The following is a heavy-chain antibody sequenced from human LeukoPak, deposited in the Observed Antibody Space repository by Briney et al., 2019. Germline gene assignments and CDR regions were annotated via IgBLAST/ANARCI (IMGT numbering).Heavy chain of an antibody. CDR3: AKDGSGSYYLILDY. V-gene: IGHV3-30*02. CDR2: IRSDGSNK. CDR1: GFTFSSYG. J-gene: IGHJ4*02. D-gene: IGHD3-10*01. Sequence: PGGSLRLSCTASGFTFSSYGMHWVRQAPGKGLEWVAFIRSDGSNKYYADSVKGRFTISRDNSKNTLYLQMNSLRAEDTAVYYCAKDGSGSYYLILDYWGQGTLVSVSS.